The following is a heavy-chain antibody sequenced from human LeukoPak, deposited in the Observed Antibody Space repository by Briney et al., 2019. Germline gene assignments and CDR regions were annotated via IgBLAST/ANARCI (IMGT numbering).Heavy chain of an antibody. V-gene: IGHV3-7*01. CDR3: ARDSAYCGGITCYTDY. J-gene: IGHJ4*02. CDR2: IKQDETEK. CDR1: GFTFSNFW. Sequence: GGSLRLSCTASGFTFSNFWMGWVRQAPGKGLEWVANIKQDETEKFYLGSVKGRFTISRDNAKNSLYLQMNSLRAEDTAVYYCARDSAYCGGITCYTDYWGQGTLVTVSS. D-gene: IGHD2-21*01.